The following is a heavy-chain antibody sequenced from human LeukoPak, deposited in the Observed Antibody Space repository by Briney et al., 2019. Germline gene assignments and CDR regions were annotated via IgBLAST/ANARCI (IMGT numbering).Heavy chain of an antibody. Sequence: GGSLRLSCAASGFTFSSYSMNWVRQAPGKGLEWVSYISSSTNTIYYADSVKGRFTISRDNAKNSLFLQMNSLRDEDTAVYYCARGGYGANDDAFDIWGQGTMVTVSS. CDR1: GFTFSSYS. CDR3: ARGGYGANDDAFDI. J-gene: IGHJ3*02. D-gene: IGHD4-23*01. V-gene: IGHV3-48*02. CDR2: ISSSTNTI.